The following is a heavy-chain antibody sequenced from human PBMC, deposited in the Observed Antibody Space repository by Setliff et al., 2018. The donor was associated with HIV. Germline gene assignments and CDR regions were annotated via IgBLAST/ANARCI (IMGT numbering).Heavy chain of an antibody. CDR1: GYTFTSYG. D-gene: IGHD3-3*02. V-gene: IGHV1-18*01. CDR3: ARDAWVEFLEWTFYGMDV. Sequence: ASVKVSCKASGYTFTSYGISWVRQAPGQGLEWMGWISAYNGDTKYAPKVQGRVTLTTDTSSSTICMELRSLRSDDTAVYYCARDAWVEFLEWTFYGMDVWGQGTTVTVSS. CDR2: ISAYNGDT. J-gene: IGHJ6*02.